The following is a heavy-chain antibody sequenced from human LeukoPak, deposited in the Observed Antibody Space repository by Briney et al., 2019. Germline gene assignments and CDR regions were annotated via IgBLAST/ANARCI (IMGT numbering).Heavy chain of an antibody. J-gene: IGHJ4*02. CDR1: GFTFNLYA. CDR2: ISGSADST. D-gene: IGHD3/OR15-3a*01. V-gene: IGHV3-23*01. CDR3: AKGKVVLLFLYY. Sequence: PGGSLRLSCAACGFTFNLYAMLWGRQAPGKGLEWVSTISGSADSTHDADSVRGRFTISRDNSKNTRHLQINSRRAEDTAVYYSAKGKVVLLFLYYSRRGTLVTVSS.